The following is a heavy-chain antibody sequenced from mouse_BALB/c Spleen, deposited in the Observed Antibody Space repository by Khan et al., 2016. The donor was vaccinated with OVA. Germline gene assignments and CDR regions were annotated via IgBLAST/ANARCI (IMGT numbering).Heavy chain of an antibody. CDR2: IWGGGST. V-gene: IGHV2-3*01. CDR3: AKFYYGGVSNWYFDV. D-gene: IGHD1-1*02. CDR1: GFSLATYG. J-gene: IGHJ1*01. Sequence: QMQLEESGPGLVAPSQSLSITCTVSGFSLATYGVSWVRQPPGKGLEWLGIIWGGGSTNYHSALISRLSINKDYSKSQVFLKLNILQTDDTATYYCAKFYYGGVSNWYFDVWGAGTTVTVSS.